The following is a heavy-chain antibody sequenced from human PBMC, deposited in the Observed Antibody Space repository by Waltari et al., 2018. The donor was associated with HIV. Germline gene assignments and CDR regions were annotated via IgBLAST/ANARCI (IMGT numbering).Heavy chain of an antibody. D-gene: IGHD3-10*01. CDR3: ARDPRGSESGFDI. CDR2: INPCGGST. CDR1: GYPFITYY. J-gene: IGHJ3*02. Sequence: QVQLVQSGAEVKRPGASVKVSCKASGYPFITYYIHWVRQAPGQGLEWMGIINPCGGSTNYAQKFQGRVTMTRDSSTSTVYMEVNSLKSEDTAVYYCARDPRGSESGFDIWGQGTVVTVSS. V-gene: IGHV1-46*01.